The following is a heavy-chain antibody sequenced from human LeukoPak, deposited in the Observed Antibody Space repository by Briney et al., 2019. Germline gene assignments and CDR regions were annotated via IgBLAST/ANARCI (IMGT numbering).Heavy chain of an antibody. CDR1: GFTVSTNY. V-gene: IGHV3-53*01. Sequence: PGGSLRLSCAASGFTVSTNYINWVRQAPGKGLEWVSVIYSGGITYYADSVKGRFTISRDNSKNTMYLQMNSLRAEDTAVYYCGVNSDYWGQGTLVTVSS. D-gene: IGHD4-23*01. CDR3: GVNSDY. J-gene: IGHJ4*02. CDR2: IYSGGIT.